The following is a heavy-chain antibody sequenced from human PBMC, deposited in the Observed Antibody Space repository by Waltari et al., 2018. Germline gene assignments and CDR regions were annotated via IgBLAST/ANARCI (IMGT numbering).Heavy chain of an antibody. D-gene: IGHD6-19*01. V-gene: IGHV3-9*01. CDR3: AKPQSIAVAGTSGLVS. CDR2: ISWNSCSI. CDR1: GFTFDDYA. Sequence: EVQLVESGGGLVQPGRSLRLSCAASGFTFDDYAMHWVRQAPGKGLEWVSGISWNSCSIGYADSVKGRFTISRDNAKNSLYLQMNSLRAEDTALYYCAKPQSIAVAGTSGLVSWGQGTLVTVSS. J-gene: IGHJ4*02.